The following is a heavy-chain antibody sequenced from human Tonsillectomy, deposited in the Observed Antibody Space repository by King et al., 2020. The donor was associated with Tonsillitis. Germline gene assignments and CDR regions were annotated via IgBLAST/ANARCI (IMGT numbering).Heavy chain of an antibody. CDR3: ASGLWKR. J-gene: IGHJ4*02. Sequence: VQLQESGPGLVKPSETLSLTCTVSGGSISSYYWSWIRQPPGKGLEWIGYIYYSGSTNYNPPLKSRVTISVDTSKNQFSLKLSSVTAADTAVYYCASGLWKRWGQGTLVTVSS. CDR1: GGSISSYY. CDR2: IYYSGST. D-gene: IGHD2-21*01. V-gene: IGHV4-59*01.